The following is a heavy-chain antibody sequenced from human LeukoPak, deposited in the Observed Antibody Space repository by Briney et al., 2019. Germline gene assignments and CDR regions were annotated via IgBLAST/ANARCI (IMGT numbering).Heavy chain of an antibody. Sequence: PSQTLSLTCTVSGVSISSSSYYWGWIRQPPRTRLGWIGSIYYSGNTYYNASLKSQVSISIDTSKNQFSLRLTSVTAADTAVYYCARQTGSGLFILPGGQGTLVTVSS. J-gene: IGHJ4*02. CDR2: IYYSGNT. CDR3: ARQTGSGLFILP. V-gene: IGHV4-39*01. D-gene: IGHD3/OR15-3a*01. CDR1: GVSISSSSYY.